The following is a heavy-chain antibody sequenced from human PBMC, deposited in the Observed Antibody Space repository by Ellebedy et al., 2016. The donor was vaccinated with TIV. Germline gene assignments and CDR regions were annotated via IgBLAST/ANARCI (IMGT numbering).Heavy chain of an antibody. Sequence: GGSLRLSCAASGFSFRSYWMSWVRQAPGKGLEWVANIYQDGSAQYYVDSVKGRFTISRGNAKNSLFLQMNSLRVEDTAVYYCARRGSYGDYAVQVNSWFDRWGRGTLVSVSS. CDR1: GFSFRSYW. CDR2: IYQDGSAQ. CDR3: ARRGSYGDYAVQVNSWFDR. D-gene: IGHD4-17*01. J-gene: IGHJ5*02. V-gene: IGHV3-7*01.